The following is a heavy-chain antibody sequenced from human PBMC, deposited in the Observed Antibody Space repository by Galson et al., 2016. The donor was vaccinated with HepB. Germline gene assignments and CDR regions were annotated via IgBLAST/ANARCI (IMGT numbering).Heavy chain of an antibody. J-gene: IGHJ4*02. CDR1: GYSLSDLS. CDR2: FDPEDTKL. Sequence: SVKVSCKVSGYSLSDLSIHWVRQAPGKGLEWMGGFDPEDTKLIYAQKFQGRATMTEDTSTNTAYMERTSLRSEDTAVYYCATTVRFLEWATKKFDYWGQGTLVTVS. V-gene: IGHV1-24*01. D-gene: IGHD3-3*01. CDR3: ATTVRFLEWATKKFDY.